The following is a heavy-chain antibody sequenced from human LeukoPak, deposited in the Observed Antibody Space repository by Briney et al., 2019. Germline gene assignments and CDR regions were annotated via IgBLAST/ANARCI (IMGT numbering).Heavy chain of an antibody. CDR1: GFTFSSYA. CDR3: AKDGGGSLEWLPPMDV. D-gene: IGHD3-3*01. V-gene: IGHV3-23*01. Sequence: GGSLRLSCAASGFTFSSYAMSWVRQAPGKGLEWVSVVSGSGSTTYYADSVKGRFTIARDNSKNTLYLQMNSLRAEDTAVYYCAKDGGGSLEWLPPMDVWGQGTTVTVSS. J-gene: IGHJ6*02. CDR2: VSGSGSTT.